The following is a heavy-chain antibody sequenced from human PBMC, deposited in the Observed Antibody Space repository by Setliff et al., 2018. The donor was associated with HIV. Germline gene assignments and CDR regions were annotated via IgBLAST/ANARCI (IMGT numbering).Heavy chain of an antibody. D-gene: IGHD5-12*01. CDR2: IYPGDSDT. CDR1: GYSFSNYW. CDR3: ARRSGYDWGGAYYYGMDV. V-gene: IGHV5-51*01. Sequence: PGESLKISCKGSGYSFSNYWIGWVRQMPGKGLEWMGIIYPGDSDTTYSPSFQGQVTISADKSISTAYLQWSSLKASDTAMYYCARRSGYDWGGAYYYGMDVWGQGTTVTVSS. J-gene: IGHJ6*02.